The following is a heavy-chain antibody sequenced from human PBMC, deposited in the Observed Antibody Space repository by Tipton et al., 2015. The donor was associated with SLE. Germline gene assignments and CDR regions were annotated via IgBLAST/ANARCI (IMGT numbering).Heavy chain of an antibody. D-gene: IGHD1-26*01. Sequence: QSGAEVKKPGASVKVSCKASGYTFSDYGITWMRQAPGQGLEWMGWVGVYNANTYYAQKFQGRVTMTTDTSTSTAFMELRSLRSDDTAMYYCAREGATMDWFDPWGQGTLVTVSS. V-gene: IGHV1-18*01. J-gene: IGHJ5*02. CDR1: GYTFSDYG. CDR2: VGVYNANT. CDR3: AREGATMDWFDP.